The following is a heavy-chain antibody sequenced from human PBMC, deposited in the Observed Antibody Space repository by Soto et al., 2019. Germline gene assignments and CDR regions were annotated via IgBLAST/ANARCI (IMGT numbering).Heavy chain of an antibody. CDR2: IYFDGTT. CDR1: GGSFSPNY. D-gene: IGHD2-2*01. J-gene: IGHJ5*02. CDR3: ERLGKYYQSLDH. V-gene: IGHV4-59*08. Sequence: SVTLSLTCTVSGGSFSPNYCSWIRQPPGKGLERVGYIYFDGTTRHNPALKSRVTISLETSKSQFSLRLSSVTAAESGVYYCERLGKYYQSLDHWGPGTLVTVSS.